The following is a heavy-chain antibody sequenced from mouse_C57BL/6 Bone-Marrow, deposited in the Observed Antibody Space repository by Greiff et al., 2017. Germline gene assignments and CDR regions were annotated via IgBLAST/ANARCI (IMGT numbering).Heavy chain of an antibody. Sequence: QVQLKQSGAELVRPGTSVKMSCKASGYTFTNYWIGWAKQRPGHGLEWIGDIYPGGGYTNYNEKFKGKATLTADKSSSTADMQFSSLTLEDSAIFYCAGGGYYYREFDYWGQGTTLTVSS. J-gene: IGHJ2*01. V-gene: IGHV1-63*01. CDR2: IYPGGGYT. CDR1: GYTFTNYW. CDR3: AGGGYYYREFDY. D-gene: IGHD1-1*01.